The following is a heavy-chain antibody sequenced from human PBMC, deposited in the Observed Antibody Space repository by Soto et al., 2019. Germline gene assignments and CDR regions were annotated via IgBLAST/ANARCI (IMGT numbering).Heavy chain of an antibody. J-gene: IGHJ6*02. D-gene: IGHD2-21*02. V-gene: IGHV3-30*18. CDR1: GFTFSSYG. CDR2: ISYDGSNK. CDR3: AKSRQNCGGDCYPLYYYYGMDV. Sequence: GGSLRLSCAASGFTFSSYGMHWVRQAPGKGLEWVAVISYDGSNKYYADSVKGRFTISRDNSKNTLYLQMNSLRAEDTAVYYCAKSRQNCGGDCYPLYYYYGMDVWGQGTTVTVSS.